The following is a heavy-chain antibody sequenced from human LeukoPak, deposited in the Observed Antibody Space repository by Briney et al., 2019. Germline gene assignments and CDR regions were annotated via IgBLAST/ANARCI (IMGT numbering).Heavy chain of an antibody. V-gene: IGHV1-2*02. CDR3: MRDRDASMAVYYYYGLDV. CDR2: INPNTGVT. J-gene: IGHJ6*02. Sequence: ASVKVSCKASGYTFTAYYLHWVRQAPGQGLEWMGWINPNTGVTNYAQKFQRTGTMTTDRSISTAYMELTRLTSDDTAVYYCMRDRDASMAVYYYYGLDVWGQGTTVTVSS. CDR1: GYTFTAYY. D-gene: IGHD2/OR15-2a*01.